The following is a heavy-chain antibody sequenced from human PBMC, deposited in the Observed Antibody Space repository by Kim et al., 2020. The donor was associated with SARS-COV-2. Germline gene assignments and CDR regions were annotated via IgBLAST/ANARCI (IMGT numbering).Heavy chain of an antibody. Sequence: TADAAAVKGRFTISRDDSKNTAYLQMNSLKTEDTAIYYCTRRDTAMVEVDYWGQGTLVTVSS. CDR2: T. D-gene: IGHD5-18*01. V-gene: IGHV3-73*01. CDR3: TRRDTAMVEVDY. J-gene: IGHJ4*02.